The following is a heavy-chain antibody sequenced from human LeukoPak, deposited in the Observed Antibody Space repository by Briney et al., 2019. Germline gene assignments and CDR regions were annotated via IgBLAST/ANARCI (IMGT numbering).Heavy chain of an antibody. CDR3: ARHRFAWFDFDV. CDR2: KYYAGST. CDR1: GASINDHY. J-gene: IGHJ3*01. Sequence: SETLSLTCTVSGASINDHYWSWIRQPPGKGLEWIGYKYYAGSTSTNPSLESRVTISVDTSKNQFSLNLYSVTAADTAVYYCARHRFAWFDFDVWGQ. D-gene: IGHD3-9*01. V-gene: IGHV4-59*08.